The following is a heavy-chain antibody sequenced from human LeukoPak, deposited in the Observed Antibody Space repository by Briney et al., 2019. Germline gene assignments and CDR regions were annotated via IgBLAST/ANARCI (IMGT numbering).Heavy chain of an antibody. D-gene: IGHD6-19*01. CDR2: ISGSGGST. Sequence: TGGSLRLSCAASGFNFNIYAMSWVRQAPGKGLEWVSAISGSGGSTYYADSVKGRFTISRDNAKNSLYLQMNSLRAEDTAVYYCARSSSSGWIYYFDYWGQGTLVTVSS. CDR1: GFNFNIYA. V-gene: IGHV3-23*01. J-gene: IGHJ4*02. CDR3: ARSSSSGWIYYFDY.